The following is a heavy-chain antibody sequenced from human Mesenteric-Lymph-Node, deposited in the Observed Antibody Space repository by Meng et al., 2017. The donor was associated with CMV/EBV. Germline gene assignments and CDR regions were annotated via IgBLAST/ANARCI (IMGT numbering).Heavy chain of an antibody. J-gene: IGHJ3*01. CDR2: IGTAGDT. Sequence: GGSLRLSCAASGFTFSSYDMHWVRQATGKGLEWVSAIGTAGDTYYPGSVKGRFTISREDAKNSLYLQMNGLRAGDTAVYYCARGGIWGSPDAFDLWGQGTMVTVSS. V-gene: IGHV3-13*01. CDR3: ARGGIWGSPDAFDL. D-gene: IGHD2-15*01. CDR1: GFTFSSYD.